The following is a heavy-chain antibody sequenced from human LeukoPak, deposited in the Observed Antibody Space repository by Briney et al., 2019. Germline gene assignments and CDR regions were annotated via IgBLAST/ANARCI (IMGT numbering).Heavy chain of an antibody. J-gene: IGHJ3*02. CDR3: ARGSYSYDSSGAFDI. Sequence: SETLCLTCTISGDSISSGDYYWSWLRQPAGKGLEWIVRISSSGSTNYNPSLKSRVTISVDTSKNQFSLKLSSVTAADTAVYFCARGSYSYDSSGAFDIWGQGTMVTVSS. D-gene: IGHD3-22*01. CDR1: GDSISSGDYY. CDR2: ISSSGST. V-gene: IGHV4-61*02.